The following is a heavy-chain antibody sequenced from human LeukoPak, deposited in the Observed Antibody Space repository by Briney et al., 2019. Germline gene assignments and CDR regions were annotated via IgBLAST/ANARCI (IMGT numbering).Heavy chain of an antibody. V-gene: IGHV3-23*01. D-gene: IGHD3-3*01. CDR1: GFTFSSYA. Sequence: PGGSLRLSCAASGFTFSSYAMSWVRQAPGKGLEWVSAISGSGGSTYYADSVKGRFTISRDNSKNTLYLQMNCLRAEDTAVYYCARGAAYYDFWSGYYIGRYYFDYWGQGTLVTVSS. CDR2: ISGSGGST. J-gene: IGHJ4*02. CDR3: ARGAAYYDFWSGYYIGRYYFDY.